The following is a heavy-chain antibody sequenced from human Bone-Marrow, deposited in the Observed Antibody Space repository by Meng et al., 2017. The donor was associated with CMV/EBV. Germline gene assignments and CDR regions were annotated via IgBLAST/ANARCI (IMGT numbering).Heavy chain of an antibody. D-gene: IGHD1-26*01. Sequence: ASVKVSCKASGYTFTGYYMHWVRQAPGQGLEWMGWINPNSGGTNYAQKFQGRVTMTRDTSISTAYMELSRLRSDDTAVYYCARMVGATYYFDYWAQGTLVTVSS. CDR2: INPNSGGT. CDR3: ARMVGATYYFDY. V-gene: IGHV1-2*02. CDR1: GYTFTGYY. J-gene: IGHJ4*02.